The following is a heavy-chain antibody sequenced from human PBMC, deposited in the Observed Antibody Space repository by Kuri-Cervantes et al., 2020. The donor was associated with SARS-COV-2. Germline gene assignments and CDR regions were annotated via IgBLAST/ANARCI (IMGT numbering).Heavy chain of an antibody. CDR1: GYTFTGYY. D-gene: IGHD5-18*01. J-gene: IGHJ4*02. V-gene: IGHV1-2*02. Sequence: ASVKVSCKASGYTFTGYYMHWVRQAPGQGLGWMGWINPNSGGTNYAQKFQGRVTMTRDTSISTAYMELSRLRSDDTAVYYCARAAMAVYYFDYWGQGTLVTVSS. CDR2: INPNSGGT. CDR3: ARAAMAVYYFDY.